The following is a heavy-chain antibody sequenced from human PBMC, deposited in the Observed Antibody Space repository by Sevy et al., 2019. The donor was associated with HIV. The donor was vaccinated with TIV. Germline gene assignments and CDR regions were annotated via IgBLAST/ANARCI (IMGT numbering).Heavy chain of an antibody. D-gene: IGHD3-3*01. CDR3: ARERHITIFGVVITPYFDY. CDR2: IYYSGST. Sequence: LETLSLTRTVSGGSISSYYWSWIRQPPGKGLEWIGYIYYSGSTNYNPSLKSRVTISVDTSKNQFSLKLSSVTAADTAVYYCARERHITIFGVVITPYFDYWGQGTLVTISS. CDR1: GGSISSYY. V-gene: IGHV4-59*01. J-gene: IGHJ4*02.